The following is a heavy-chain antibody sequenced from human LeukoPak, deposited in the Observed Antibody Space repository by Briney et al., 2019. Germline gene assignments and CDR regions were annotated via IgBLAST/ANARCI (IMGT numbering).Heavy chain of an antibody. CDR1: GYTFTSYG. J-gene: IGHJ4*02. CDR2: INTNTGNP. D-gene: IGHD3-10*01. V-gene: IGHV7-4-1*02. CDR3: ARVSPTSGFTFDY. Sequence: ASVKVSCKASGYTFTSYGISWVRQAPGQGLEWMGWINTNTGNPTYAQGFTGRFVFSLDTSVSTAYLQISSLKAEDTAVYYCARVSPTSGFTFDYWGQGTLVTVSS.